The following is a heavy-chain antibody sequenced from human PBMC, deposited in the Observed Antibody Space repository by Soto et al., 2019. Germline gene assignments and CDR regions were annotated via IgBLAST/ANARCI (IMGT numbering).Heavy chain of an antibody. J-gene: IGHJ5*02. CDR2: IKQDGSEK. D-gene: IGHD2-2*01. CDR3: ARELGGYCSSTSCYFDWFDP. V-gene: IGHV3-7*01. CDR1: GFTFSSYW. Sequence: GGSLRLSCAASGFTFSSYWMSWVRQAPGKGLEWVANIKQDGSEKYYVDSVKGRFTISRDNAKNSLYLQMNILRAEDTAVYYCARELGGYCSSTSCYFDWFDPWGQGTLVTVSS.